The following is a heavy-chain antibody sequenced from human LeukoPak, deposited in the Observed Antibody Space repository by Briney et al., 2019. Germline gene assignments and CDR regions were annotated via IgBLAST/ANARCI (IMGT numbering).Heavy chain of an antibody. CDR1: GVSISTYY. CDR2: LSYSGTT. V-gene: IGHV4-59*01. D-gene: IGHD3-22*01. Sequence: SETLSLTCTVSGVSISTYYWSWIRQPPGKGLEWIGYLSYSGTTNYDPSLKSRVTISIDTSKNQFSLKLRSVTAADTAMYYCARASSGYSVHFWGQGTVITVSS. J-gene: IGHJ4*02. CDR3: ARASSGYSVHF.